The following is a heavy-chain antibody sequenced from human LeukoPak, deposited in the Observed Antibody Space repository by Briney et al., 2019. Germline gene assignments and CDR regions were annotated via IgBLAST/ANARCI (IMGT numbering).Heavy chain of an antibody. J-gene: IGHJ3*02. CDR3: ARDTDSSSWYPKAAFDI. D-gene: IGHD6-13*01. CDR2: IYYSGST. Sequence: SETLSLTCTVSGGSISSSSYYWDWIRQPPGKGLEWIGSIYYSGSTYYNPSLESRVAISVDTSKNQFSLKLSSVTAADTAVYYCARDTDSSSWYPKAAFDIWGQGTMVTVSS. V-gene: IGHV4-39*07. CDR1: GGSISSSSYY.